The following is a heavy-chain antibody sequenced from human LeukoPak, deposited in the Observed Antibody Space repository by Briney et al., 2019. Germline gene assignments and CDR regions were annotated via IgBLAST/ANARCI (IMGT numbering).Heavy chain of an antibody. CDR2: IGGSGVYT. V-gene: IGHV3-23*01. D-gene: IGHD1-1*01. CDR3: AKDGRNEGGHEFDY. Sequence: GGSLRLSCAASGFTFSNYAMSWVRQAPGKGLEWVSAIGGSGVYTYYADSVKGRFTISRDNSKNTLYLQMNSLRAEDTAVYYCAKDGRNEGGHEFDYWGQGTLVTVSS. CDR1: GFTFSNYA. J-gene: IGHJ4*02.